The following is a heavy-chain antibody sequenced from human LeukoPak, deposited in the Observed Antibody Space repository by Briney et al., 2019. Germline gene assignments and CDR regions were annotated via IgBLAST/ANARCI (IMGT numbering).Heavy chain of an antibody. V-gene: IGHV3-23*01. Sequence: GGSLRLSCAASGFTFSSYAMSWVRQAPGKGLEWVSGISGSGGSKNYVDSVKGRFTISRDNSKNTLYLLIDGLRAEDTAIYYCAKERTTAKSPIEYWGQGTLVTVSS. J-gene: IGHJ4*02. CDR3: AKERTTAKSPIEY. CDR1: GFTFSSYA. D-gene: IGHD1-7*01. CDR2: ISGSGGSK.